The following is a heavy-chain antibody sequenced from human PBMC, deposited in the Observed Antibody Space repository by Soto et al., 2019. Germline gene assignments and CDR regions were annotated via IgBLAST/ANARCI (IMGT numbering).Heavy chain of an antibody. CDR2: ISGSGGST. D-gene: IGHD6-13*01. Sequence: EVQLLESGGGLVQPGGSLRLSCAASGFTFSNYAVTWVRQAPGKGLEWVSTISGSGGSTYYADSVKGRFTISRDNSKNTLNLPMNSLRAEDTAVYYCAKDQGSSWYEIDYWGQGTLVTVSS. V-gene: IGHV3-23*01. CDR3: AKDQGSSWYEIDY. CDR1: GFTFSNYA. J-gene: IGHJ4*02.